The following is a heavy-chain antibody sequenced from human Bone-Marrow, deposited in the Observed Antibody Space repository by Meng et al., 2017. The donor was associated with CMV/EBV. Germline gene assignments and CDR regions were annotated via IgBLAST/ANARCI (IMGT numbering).Heavy chain of an antibody. CDR3: ALYYDSSGYYYYFEN. CDR2: SIPMFGIT. V-gene: IGHV1-69*05. D-gene: IGHD3-22*01. Sequence: SVKVSCKASGGTFSSYAISWVRQAPGQGLEWMGGSIPMFGITNYAQKFQGRVTITTDESTSTAYMELRSLRSEDMAVYYCALYYDSSGYYYYFENWGQGTLVTGAS. CDR1: GGTFSSYA. J-gene: IGHJ4*02.